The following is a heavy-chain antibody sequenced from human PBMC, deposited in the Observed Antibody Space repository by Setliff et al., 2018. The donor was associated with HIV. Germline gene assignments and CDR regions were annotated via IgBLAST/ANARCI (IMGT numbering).Heavy chain of an antibody. V-gene: IGHV1-2*02. CDR2: INPNSGGT. CDR1: RYTFTAYY. D-gene: IGHD4-17*01. J-gene: IGHJ6*03. CDR3: ARWPTTASQYYYYMDV. Sequence: ASVKVSCKASRYTFTAYYMHWVRQAPGQGLEWMGWINPNSGGTNYAQKFQGRVTMTSDTSISTAYMELFRLRSDDTAVYYCARWPTTASQYYYYMDVWGKGTTVTVSS.